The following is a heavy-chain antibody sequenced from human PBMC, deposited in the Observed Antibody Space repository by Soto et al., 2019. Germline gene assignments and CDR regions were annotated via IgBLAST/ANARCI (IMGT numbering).Heavy chain of an antibody. CDR3: ARDVYDYVWGSYRFYYYYYGMDV. Sequence: QVQLVQSGAEVKKPGASVKVSCKASGYTFTSYGISWVRQAPGQGLEWMGWISAYNGNTNYAQKLQGRVTMTTDTATSTAYMELRSLRSDDTALYYCARDVYDYVWGSYRFYYYYYGMDVWGQGTTVTVSS. D-gene: IGHD3-16*02. V-gene: IGHV1-18*01. CDR2: ISAYNGNT. J-gene: IGHJ6*02. CDR1: GYTFTSYG.